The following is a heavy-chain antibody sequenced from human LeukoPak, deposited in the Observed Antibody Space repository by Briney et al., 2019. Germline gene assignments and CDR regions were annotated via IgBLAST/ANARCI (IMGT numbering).Heavy chain of an antibody. CDR2: IYPSGGST. CDR1: GYTFTSYD. CDR3: ARDHQQLDY. V-gene: IGHV1-46*01. Sequence: ASVKVSCKASGYTFTSYDMHWVRQAPGQGLEWMGIIYPSGGSTNYAQKFQGRVTMTRDTSTATVYMELSSLRSDDTAVYYCARDHQQLDYWGQGTLVTVSS. D-gene: IGHD1/OR15-1a*01. J-gene: IGHJ4*02.